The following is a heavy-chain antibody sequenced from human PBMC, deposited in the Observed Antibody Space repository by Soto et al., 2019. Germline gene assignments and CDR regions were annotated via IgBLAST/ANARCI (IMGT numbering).Heavy chain of an antibody. D-gene: IGHD2-15*01. CDR2: IYPGDSDT. V-gene: IGHV5-51*01. CDR1: GYSFTSYW. CDR3: ARAAYCSGGSCYSAELDYFDY. J-gene: IGHJ4*02. Sequence: GESLKVSWKGSGYSFTSYWIGWVRQMPGKGLEWMGIIYPGDSDTRYSPSFQGQVTISADKSISTAYLQWSSLKASDTAMYYCARAAYCSGGSCYSAELDYFDYWGQGTLVTVSS.